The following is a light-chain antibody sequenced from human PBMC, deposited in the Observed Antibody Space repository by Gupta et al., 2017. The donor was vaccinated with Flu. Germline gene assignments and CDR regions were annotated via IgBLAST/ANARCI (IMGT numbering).Light chain of an antibody. CDR2: GNN. V-gene: IGLV1-44*01. CDR1: SSNIGSNT. J-gene: IGLJ1*01. CDR3: AAWDDSLNGHYV. Sequence: VTISCSGSSSNIGSNTVNWYQQVPGTAPKLLIYGNNQRPSGVPDRFSGSKSGTSASRAISGLQSEDEADYYCAAWDDSLNGHYVFGTGTKVTVL.